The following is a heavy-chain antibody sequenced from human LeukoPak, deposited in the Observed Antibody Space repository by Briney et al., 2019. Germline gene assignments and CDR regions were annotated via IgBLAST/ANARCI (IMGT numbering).Heavy chain of an antibody. D-gene: IGHD2-2*01. CDR1: GGSIRSYY. J-gene: IGHJ5*02. CDR3: AGVVEVPAATGLWFDP. CDR2: IYYSGST. Sequence: SETLSLTCTVSGGSIRSYYWSWIRQPPRKGLEWIGYIYYSGSTNYNPSLKSRVTISEDTSKNQFSLKLSSVTAADTAVYYCAGVVEVPAATGLWFDPWGQGTLVTVSS. V-gene: IGHV4-59*01.